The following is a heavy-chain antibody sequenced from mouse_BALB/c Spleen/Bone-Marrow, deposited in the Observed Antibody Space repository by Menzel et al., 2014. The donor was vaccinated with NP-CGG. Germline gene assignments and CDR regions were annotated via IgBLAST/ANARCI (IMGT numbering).Heavy chain of an antibody. CDR2: INPSNGRT. V-gene: IGHV1S81*02. D-gene: IGHD4-1*01. CDR3: ASDWDGAYYFDY. CDR1: GYTFTSYW. J-gene: IGHJ2*01. Sequence: HLKDSAAELVKPGPSVKLSCKASGYTFTSYWMHWVKQRPGQGLEWIGEINPSNGRTNYNEKFKSKATLTVDKSSSTAYMQLSILTSEDSAVYYCASDWDGAYYFDYWDQVTTLPVSS.